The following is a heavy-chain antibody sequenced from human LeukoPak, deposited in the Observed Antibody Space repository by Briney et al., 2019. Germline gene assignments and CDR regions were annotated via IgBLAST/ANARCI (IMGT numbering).Heavy chain of an antibody. CDR1: GVTLSNYG. CDR3: AKRGVVIRVILVGFHKEANYFDS. J-gene: IGHJ4*02. V-gene: IGHV3-23*01. Sequence: GGSLRLSCAVSGVTLSNYGMSWVRQAPGKGLEWVAGISGSGGSTSYADSVKGRFTISRDSPKNTLYLQMNSLRAEDTAVYFCAKRGVVIRVILVGFHKEANYFDSWGQGALVTVSS. CDR2: ISGSGGST. D-gene: IGHD3-22*01.